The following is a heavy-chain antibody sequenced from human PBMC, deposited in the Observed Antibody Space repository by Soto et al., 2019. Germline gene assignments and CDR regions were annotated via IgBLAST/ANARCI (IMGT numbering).Heavy chain of an antibody. CDR3: ARTFDYYGMDV. CDR2: IYHAGSV. V-gene: IGHV4-38-2*01. CDR1: GYSIAIGYY. Sequence: PSEPLSLTCAVSGYSIAIGYYWAWIRQSPGKGLEWIGSIYHAGSVYYNPSLNSRVAVSLDTSKNHFSLKLTSVTAADTAVYYCARTFDYYGMDVWGQGTTVTVSS. J-gene: IGHJ6*02.